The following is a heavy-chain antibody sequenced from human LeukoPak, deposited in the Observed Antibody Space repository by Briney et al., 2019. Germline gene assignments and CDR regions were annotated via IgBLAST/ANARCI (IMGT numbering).Heavy chain of an antibody. Sequence: ASVKVSCKASGGTFSSYGISWVRQAPGQGLEWMGTIIPIFGIPNYAQKFQGRVTITTDESTSTAYMELSSLRSEDTAVYYCARDPGGDNWFDPWGQGTLVTVSS. CDR2: IIPIFGIP. J-gene: IGHJ5*02. D-gene: IGHD2-21*01. CDR3: ARDPGGDNWFDP. CDR1: GGTFSSYG. V-gene: IGHV1-69*05.